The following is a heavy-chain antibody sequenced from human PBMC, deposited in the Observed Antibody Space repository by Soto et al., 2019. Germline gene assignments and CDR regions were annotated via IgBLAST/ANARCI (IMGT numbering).Heavy chain of an antibody. CDR2: ISGSGGST. CDR1: GFTFSSYA. CDR3: AKDPSPQYSGGWPLDY. V-gene: IGHV3-23*01. J-gene: IGHJ4*02. Sequence: EVQLLESGGGLVQPGGSLRLSWAASGFTFSSYAMSWVRQAPGKGLEWVSAISGSGGSTYYADSVKGRFTISRDNSKNTLYLQMNSLRAEDTAVYYCAKDPSPQYSGGWPLDYWGQGTLVTVSS. D-gene: IGHD6-19*01.